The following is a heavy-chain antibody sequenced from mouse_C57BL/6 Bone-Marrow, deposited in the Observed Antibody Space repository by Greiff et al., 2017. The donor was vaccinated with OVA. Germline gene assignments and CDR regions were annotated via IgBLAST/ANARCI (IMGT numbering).Heavy chain of an antibody. J-gene: IGHJ1*03. CDR3: ARYGYDEDWYFDV. Sequence: EVQLQQSGPGLVKPSQSLSLTCSVTGYSITSGYYWNWIRQFPGNKLEWMGYISYDGSNNYNPSLKNRISITRDTSKNQFFLKLNSVTTEDTATYYCARYGYDEDWYFDVWGTGTTVTVSS. CDR2: ISYDGSN. CDR1: GYSITSGYY. D-gene: IGHD2-2*01. V-gene: IGHV3-6*01.